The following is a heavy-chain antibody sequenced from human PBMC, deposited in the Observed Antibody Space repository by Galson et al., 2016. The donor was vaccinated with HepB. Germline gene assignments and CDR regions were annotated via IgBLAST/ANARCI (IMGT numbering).Heavy chain of an antibody. CDR1: GFTFSSYA. V-gene: IGHV3-23*01. CDR2: ISRSGDAT. J-gene: IGHJ3*02. D-gene: IGHD5-18*01. CDR3: AKSVGIQLWLDHAFDI. Sequence: SLRLSCAASGFTFSSYAMDWVRQAPRKGLEWVSAISRSGDATYYADSVKGRFTIFRDNSKDTLYLQMNSLRAEDTAVYYCAKSVGIQLWLDHAFDIWGQGTMVTVSS.